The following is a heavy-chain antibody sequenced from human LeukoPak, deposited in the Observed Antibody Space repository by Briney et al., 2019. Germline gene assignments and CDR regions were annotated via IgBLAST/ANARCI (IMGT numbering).Heavy chain of an antibody. J-gene: IGHJ4*02. D-gene: IGHD5-18*01. CDR2: IYYSGST. V-gene: IGHV4-31*03. CDR1: GGSISSGGYY. CDR3: ARGSQVDTAMVLPHLDY. Sequence: SETLSLTCTVSGGSISSGGYYWSWIRQHPGKGLEWIGYIYYSGSTYYNPSLKSRVTISVDTSKNQFSLKLSSVTAADTAVYYCARGSQVDTAMVLPHLDYWGQGTLVTVSS.